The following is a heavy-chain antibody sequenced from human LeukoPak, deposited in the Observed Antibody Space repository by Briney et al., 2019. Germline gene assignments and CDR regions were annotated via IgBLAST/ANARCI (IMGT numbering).Heavy chain of an antibody. V-gene: IGHV3-30-3*02. CDR1: GFTFSSYA. Sequence: GGSLRLSCAASGFTFSSYAMHWVRQAPGKGLEWVAVISYDGSNKYYADSVKGRFTISRDNSKNTLYLQMNSLRAEDTAVYYCAKISSSGLFDYWGQGTLVTVSS. CDR3: AKISSSGLFDY. D-gene: IGHD6-19*01. J-gene: IGHJ4*02. CDR2: ISYDGSNK.